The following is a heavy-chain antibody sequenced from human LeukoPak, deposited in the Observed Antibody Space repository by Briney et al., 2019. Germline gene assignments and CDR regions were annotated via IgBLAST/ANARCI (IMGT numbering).Heavy chain of an antibody. V-gene: IGHV4-38-2*02. CDR3: ARDVVSV. Sequence: PSETXSXXXTVSGNSISSGYYWGWIRQPPGKGLEWIGSIYNSGSTDYNPSLKSRVTISIDTSKNQFSLRLTSVTAADTAVYYCARDVVSVWGQGTTVTVSS. J-gene: IGHJ6*02. CDR2: IYNSGST. CDR1: GNSISSGYY. D-gene: IGHD5/OR15-5a*01.